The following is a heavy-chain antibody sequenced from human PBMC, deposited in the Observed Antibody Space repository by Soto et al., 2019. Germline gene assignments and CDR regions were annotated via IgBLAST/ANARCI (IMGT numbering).Heavy chain of an antibody. V-gene: IGHV4-30-2*01. D-gene: IGHD3-3*01. Sequence: QLQLQESGSGLVKPSQTLSLTCAVSGGSISSGGYSWSWIRQPPGKVLEWIGYIYHSGSTYYNPSLKSRVTISVDRSKNQFSLKLSSVTAADTAVYYCASESYYDFWSGYYRDYWGQGTLVTVSS. CDR2: IYHSGST. CDR1: GGSISSGGYS. J-gene: IGHJ4*02. CDR3: ASESYYDFWSGYYRDY.